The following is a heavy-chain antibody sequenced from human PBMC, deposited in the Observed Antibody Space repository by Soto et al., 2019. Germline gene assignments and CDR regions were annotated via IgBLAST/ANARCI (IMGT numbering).Heavy chain of an antibody. CDR2: IIPIFGTA. Sequence: AASVKVSCRASGGTFSSYAISWVRQAPGQGLEWMGGIIPIFGTANYAQKFQGRVTITADESTSTAYMELSSLRSEDTAVYYCARGAIAVVLDYWGQGTLVTSPQ. CDR1: GGTFSSYA. CDR3: ARGAIAVVLDY. J-gene: IGHJ4*02. V-gene: IGHV1-69*13. D-gene: IGHD6-19*01.